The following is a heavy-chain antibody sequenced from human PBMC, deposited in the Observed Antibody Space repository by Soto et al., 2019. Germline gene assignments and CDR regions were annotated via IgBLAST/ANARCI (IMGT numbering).Heavy chain of an antibody. CDR2: INPNSGGT. Sequence: ASVKVSCKASGYTFTGYYMHWVRQAPGQGLEWMGWINPNSGGTNYAQKFQGRVTMTRDTSISTAYMELSRLRSDDTAVYCCGGWGVFLGHPGGLDYWGQGTLVTVSS. CDR1: GYTFTGYY. J-gene: IGHJ4*02. CDR3: GGWGVFLGHPGGLDY. V-gene: IGHV1-2*02. D-gene: IGHD3-10*01.